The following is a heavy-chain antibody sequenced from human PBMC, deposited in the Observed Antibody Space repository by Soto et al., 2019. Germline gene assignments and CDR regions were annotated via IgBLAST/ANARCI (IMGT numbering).Heavy chain of an antibody. Sequence: ASVKVSCKASGYTFSTYSVTWVRQAPGQGLEWMGWISAYNGYTNYAPKFQGRLSMTTDTSTNTAYMELRSLRLDDTAVYYCARDQGRYDYVWGSYRYTFDYWGQGTLVTAPQ. CDR1: GYTFSTYS. J-gene: IGHJ4*02. V-gene: IGHV1-18*01. CDR2: ISAYNGYT. CDR3: ARDQGRYDYVWGSYRYTFDY. D-gene: IGHD3-16*02.